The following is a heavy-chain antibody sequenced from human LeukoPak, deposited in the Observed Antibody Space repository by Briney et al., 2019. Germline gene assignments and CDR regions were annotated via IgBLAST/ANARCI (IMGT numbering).Heavy chain of an antibody. V-gene: IGHV1-2*02. J-gene: IGHJ4*02. CDR3: ARAYCGGDCYNFDY. Sequence: ASVKVSCKTSGYTFTDHYLHWVRQAPGQGLEWMGWINPNSGGTNSAQKFLGRVTMTRDTSISTAYMELSRLRSDDTAVYYCARAYCGGDCYNFDYWGQGTLVTVSS. CDR1: GYTFTDHY. D-gene: IGHD2-21*02. CDR2: INPNSGGT.